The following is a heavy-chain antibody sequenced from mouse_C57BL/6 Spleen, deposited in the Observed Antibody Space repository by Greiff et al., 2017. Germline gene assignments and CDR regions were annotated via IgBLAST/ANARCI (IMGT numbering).Heavy chain of an antibody. CDR3: ARGTGTHYFGC. CDR2: ISDGGSDT. V-gene: IGHV5-4*03. Sequence: EVNVVESGGGLVKPGGSLKLSCAASGFTFSSYAMSWVRQTPEKRLEWVATISDGGSDTDYPDNVKGRFTISKDKAKNNLYLQMCHLKSEDTAMYYCARGTGTHYFGCWGQGTTLTVSS. J-gene: IGHJ2*01. D-gene: IGHD4-1*01. CDR1: GFTFSSYA.